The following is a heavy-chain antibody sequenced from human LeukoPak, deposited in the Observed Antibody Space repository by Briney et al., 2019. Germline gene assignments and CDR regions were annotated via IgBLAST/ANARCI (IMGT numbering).Heavy chain of an antibody. CDR3: ARDEGIAAGYFDY. V-gene: IGHV1-69*05. CDR2: IIPIFGTA. J-gene: IGHJ4*02. CDR1: GGTFSSYA. Sequence: ASVKVSCKASGGTFSSYAISWVRQAPGQELEWMGGIIPIFGTANYAQKFQGRVTITTDESTSTAYMELSSLRSEDTAVYYCARDEGIAAGYFDYWGQGTLVTVSS. D-gene: IGHD6-13*01.